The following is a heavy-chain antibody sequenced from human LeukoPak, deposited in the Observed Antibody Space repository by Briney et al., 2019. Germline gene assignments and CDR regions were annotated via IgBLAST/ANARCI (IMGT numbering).Heavy chain of an antibody. V-gene: IGHV3-30-3*01. D-gene: IGHD1-1*01. CDR2: MSYNGNNK. CDR3: ARGASGTFSWFDS. Sequence: GRSLRLSCAASGFTFINYPIHWVRQAPGKGLEWMAVMSYNGNNKYYADFVKGRFTISRDNSKTTLYLQMDRLGPGDTAVYYCARGASGTFSWFDSWGQGTLVTVSS. CDR1: GFTFINYP. J-gene: IGHJ5*01.